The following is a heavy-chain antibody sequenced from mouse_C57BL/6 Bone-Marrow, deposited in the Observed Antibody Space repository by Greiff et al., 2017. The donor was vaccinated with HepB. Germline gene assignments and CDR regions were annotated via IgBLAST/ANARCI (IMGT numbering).Heavy chain of an antibody. Sequence: QVQLQQSGAELARPGASVKLSCKASGYTFTSYGISWVKQRTGQGLEWIGEIYPRSGNTYYNEKFKGKATLTADKSSTTAYMELRCLTSEDSAVYFCARPESLYYVYAGFAYWGQGTLVTVSA. CDR3: ARPESLYYVYAGFAY. J-gene: IGHJ3*01. V-gene: IGHV1-81*01. D-gene: IGHD2-2*01. CDR1: GYTFTSYG. CDR2: IYPRSGNT.